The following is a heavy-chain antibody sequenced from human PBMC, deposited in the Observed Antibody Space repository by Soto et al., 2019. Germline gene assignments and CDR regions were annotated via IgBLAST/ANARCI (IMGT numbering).Heavy chain of an antibody. CDR1: GFSFSGYA. CDR3: VEPGAYWTR. CDR2: ITASGDST. V-gene: IGHV3-23*01. J-gene: IGHJ4*02. Sequence: EVQLLESGGGLVQPGGSLRLSCAASGFSFSGYAMSWVRQAPGKGLEWVSSITASGDSTYYADSVKGRFTISRDNSKNILYLQLNILRVDDTALYYCVEPGAYWTRWGQGTLVTVS. D-gene: IGHD1-1*01.